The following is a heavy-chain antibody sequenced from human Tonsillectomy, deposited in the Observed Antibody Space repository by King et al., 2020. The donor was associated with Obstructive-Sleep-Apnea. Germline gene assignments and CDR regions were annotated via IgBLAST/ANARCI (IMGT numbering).Heavy chain of an antibody. CDR3: ARVRRSGRSDYYYGLDV. CDR1: GFTFSTYD. J-gene: IGHJ6*02. CDR2: IGTAGDT. D-gene: IGHD3-10*01. Sequence: VQLVESGGGLVQPGGSLRLSCAASGFTFSTYDMHWVRQATGEGLEWVSTIGTAGDTYYSGSVKGRFTISRENAKNSLYLQMNSLRAGDTAVYYCARVRRSGRSDYYYGLDVWGQGTTVTVSS. V-gene: IGHV3-13*04.